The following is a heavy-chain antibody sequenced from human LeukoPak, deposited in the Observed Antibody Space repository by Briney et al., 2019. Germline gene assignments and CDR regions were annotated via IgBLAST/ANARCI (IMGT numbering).Heavy chain of an antibody. CDR1: GFTFSDYY. J-gene: IGHJ3*02. CDR2: ISSSGSTI. Sequence: GGSLRLSCAASGFTFSDYYMSWIRQAPGKGLEWVSYISSSGSTIYYADSVKGRFTISRDNAKNSLYLQMNSLRAEDTAVYYCARDRGGYYDSSGPTGHAFDIWGQGTMVTVSS. CDR3: ARDRGGYYDSSGPTGHAFDI. D-gene: IGHD3-22*01. V-gene: IGHV3-11*01.